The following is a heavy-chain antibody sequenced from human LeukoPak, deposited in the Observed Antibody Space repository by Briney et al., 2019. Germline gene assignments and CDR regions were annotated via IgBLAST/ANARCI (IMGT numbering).Heavy chain of an antibody. V-gene: IGHV3-11*03. Sequence: GGSLRLSCAASGFTFSDYYMSWFRQAPGKGLQWVSYISSDSSFTTYAESVKGRSTISRDNAKNSLYLQMNSLRAEDTAVYYCARLVTTAEAGTVDCWGQGALVTVSS. D-gene: IGHD6-13*01. CDR2: ISSDSSFT. CDR3: ARLVTTAEAGTVDC. CDR1: GFTFSDYY. J-gene: IGHJ4*02.